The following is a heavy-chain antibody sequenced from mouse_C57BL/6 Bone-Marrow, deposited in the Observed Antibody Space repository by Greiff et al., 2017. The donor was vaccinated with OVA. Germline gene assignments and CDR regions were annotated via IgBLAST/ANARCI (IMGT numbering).Heavy chain of an antibody. J-gene: IGHJ2*01. CDR2: INPYNGGT. CDR3: ANGYDVLYYFDD. V-gene: IGHV1-19*01. CDR1: GYTFTDYY. D-gene: IGHD2-2*01. Sequence: VQLQQSGPVLVKPGASVTMSCKASGYTFTDYYMNWVKQSHGKSLEWIGVINPYNGGTSYNQKFTGKATLTVDKSSSTAYMELNSLTSEDSAVYYSANGYDVLYYFDDWGQGTTLTVSS.